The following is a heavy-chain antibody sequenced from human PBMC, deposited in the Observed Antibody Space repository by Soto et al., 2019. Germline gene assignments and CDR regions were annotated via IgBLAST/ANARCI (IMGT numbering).Heavy chain of an antibody. CDR1: GESFSGYY. CDR2: INDSGST. J-gene: IGHJ6*03. CDR3: AKGGRFPEARYYFLDV. V-gene: IGHV4-34*01. D-gene: IGHD3-3*01. Sequence: QVQLQQRGAGLLKPSETLSLTCVVDGESFSGYYWTWIRQPPGKGLEWIGEINDSGSTNHKPSLKSRVTMSIDTSKNQFSLNLRSVTAADTGVYYCAKGGRFPEARYYFLDVRGNGTTVTVSS.